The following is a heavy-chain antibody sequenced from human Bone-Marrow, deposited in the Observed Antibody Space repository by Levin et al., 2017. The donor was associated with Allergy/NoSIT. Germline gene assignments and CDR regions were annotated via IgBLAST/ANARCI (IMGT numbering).Heavy chain of an antibody. Sequence: SQTLSLTCTVSCGSVSSGSYYWRWIRQPPGKGLEWIGYIYYNGSTNYNPSLKSRVTISVDTSKNQFSLKLSSVTAADTAVYYCAREVYCSGGCCYVDFWGQGTLVTVSS. J-gene: IGHJ4*02. CDR2: IYYNGST. CDR1: CGSVSSGSYY. V-gene: IGHV4-61*01. CDR3: AREVYCSGGCCYVDF. D-gene: IGHD2-15*01.